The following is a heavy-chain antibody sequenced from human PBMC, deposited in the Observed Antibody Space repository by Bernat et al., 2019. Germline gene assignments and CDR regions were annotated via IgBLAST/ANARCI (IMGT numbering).Heavy chain of an antibody. CDR2: VKQDGSEK. V-gene: IGHV3-7*03. CDR1: GFTFSNYW. J-gene: IGHJ4*01. Sequence: EVQVVESGGGLVQPGGSLRLSCAASGFTFSNYWMSWVRQAPGKGLEWVATVKQDGSEKHYVDSVKGRFTISRDNAKNSLYLQMYSLRAEDTAMYYCAKVPFYEGSPMNYWGHGTLVTVSS. D-gene: IGHD2/OR15-2a*01. CDR3: AKVPFYEGSPMNY.